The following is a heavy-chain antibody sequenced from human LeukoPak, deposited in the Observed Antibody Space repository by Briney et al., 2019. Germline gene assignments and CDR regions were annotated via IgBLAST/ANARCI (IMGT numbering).Heavy chain of an antibody. CDR2: IYHSGST. CDR1: GGSISSGDYY. D-gene: IGHD4-11*01. V-gene: IGHV4-39*07. CDR3: ARVPMTTLAFDI. Sequence: KPSETLSLTCTVSGGSISSGDYYWSWIRQPPGKGLEWIGSIYHSGSTYYNPSPKSRVTISVDTSKNQFSLKLSSVTAADTAVYYCARVPMTTLAFDIWGQGTMVAVSS. J-gene: IGHJ3*02.